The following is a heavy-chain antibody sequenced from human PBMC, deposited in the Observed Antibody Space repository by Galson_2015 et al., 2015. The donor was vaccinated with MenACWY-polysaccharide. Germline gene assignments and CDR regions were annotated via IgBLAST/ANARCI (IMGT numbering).Heavy chain of an antibody. V-gene: IGHV3-23*01. D-gene: IGHD6-13*01. CDR2: FTGNGGSA. CDR1: A. J-gene: IGHJ3*02. Sequence: ALSWVRQAPGQGLEWVSIFTGNGGSAYYADSVKGRFTISRDDSKHTLYLQMNSLRDEDTAVYFCAKSRSAADGFDIWGQGTTVTVSS. CDR3: AKSRSAADGFDI.